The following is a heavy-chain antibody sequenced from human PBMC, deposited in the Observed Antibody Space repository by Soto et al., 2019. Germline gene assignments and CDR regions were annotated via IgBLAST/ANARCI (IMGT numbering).Heavy chain of an antibody. CDR2: INPNSGGT. J-gene: IGHJ5*02. Sequence: ASVKVSCKASGYTFTGYYMHWVRQAPGQGLEWMGWINPNSGGTNYAQKFQGWVTMTRDTSISTAYMELSRLRSDDTAVYYCARGDYDFWSGYYSGWWFDPWGQGTLVTVSS. CDR3: ARGDYDFWSGYYSGWWFDP. V-gene: IGHV1-2*04. D-gene: IGHD3-3*01. CDR1: GYTFTGYY.